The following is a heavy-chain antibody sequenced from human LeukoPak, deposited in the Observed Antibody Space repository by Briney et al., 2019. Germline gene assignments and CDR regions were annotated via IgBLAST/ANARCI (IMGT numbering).Heavy chain of an antibody. CDR2: INPNSGGT. D-gene: IGHD2-2*02. V-gene: IGHV1-2*02. CDR3: ARDRDCSSASCYTPNWFDP. Sequence: ASVTVSCTASGYTFTGYYIHWVRQAPGQGLEWMGWINPNSGGTKFAQKFQGRVTMTRDTSISTAYMELSRLTSDDTAVYYCARDRDCSSASCYTPNWFDPWGQGTLVTVSS. CDR1: GYTFTGYY. J-gene: IGHJ5*02.